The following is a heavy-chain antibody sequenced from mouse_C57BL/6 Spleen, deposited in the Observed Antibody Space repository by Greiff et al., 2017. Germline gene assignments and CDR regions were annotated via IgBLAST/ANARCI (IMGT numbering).Heavy chain of an antibody. D-gene: IGHD3-1*01. J-gene: IGHJ4*01. V-gene: IGHV10-1*01. CDR2: IGSKSNNYAT. CDR1: GFSFNTYA. CDR3: VRQGGLRGYYARDY. Sequence: EVQLVESGGGLVQPKGSLKLSCEASGFSFNTYAMNWVRQAPGKGLEWVARIGSKSNNYATYYADSVKARFTISRDDSESILYLQMNNLKTEDTARDYWVRQGGLRGYYARDYWGQGTSVTVSS.